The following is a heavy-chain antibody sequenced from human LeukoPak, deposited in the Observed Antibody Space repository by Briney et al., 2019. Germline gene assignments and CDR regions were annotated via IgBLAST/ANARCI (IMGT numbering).Heavy chain of an antibody. D-gene: IGHD2-21*02. V-gene: IGHV1-24*01. Sequence: ASVTVSCKVSGYTLTELSMHWVRQAPGKGLEWMGGFDPEDGETIYAQKFQGRATMTEDTSTDTAYMELSSLRSEDTAVYYCATGAGVSVVTAIEYFQHWGQGTLVTVSS. CDR3: ATGAGVSVVTAIEYFQH. CDR2: FDPEDGET. J-gene: IGHJ1*01. CDR1: GYTLTELS.